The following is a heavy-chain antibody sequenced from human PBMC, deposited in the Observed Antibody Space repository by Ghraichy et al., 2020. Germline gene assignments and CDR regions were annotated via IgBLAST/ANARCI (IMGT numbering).Heavy chain of an antibody. J-gene: IGHJ3*02. Sequence: GESLNISCKGSGYRFTSYWIAWVRQMPGKGLEWMGIIYPGDSDTRYSPSFQGQVTMSVDKSISTAYLQWSSLKASDTAIYYCAKNHLERGGGDDGFDIWGRGTMVTVSS. D-gene: IGHD1-1*01. CDR3: AKNHLERGGGDDGFDI. V-gene: IGHV5-51*01. CDR1: GYRFTSYW. CDR2: IYPGDSDT.